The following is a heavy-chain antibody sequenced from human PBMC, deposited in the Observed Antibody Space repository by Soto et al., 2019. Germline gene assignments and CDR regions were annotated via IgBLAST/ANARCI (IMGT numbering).Heavy chain of an antibody. J-gene: IGHJ4*02. D-gene: IGHD3-22*01. CDR2: ISGSGGST. CDR3: AKDRDYYDSSGYPNPFDY. V-gene: IGHV3-23*01. Sequence: GGSLRLSCAASGFTFSSYAMSWVRQAPGKGLEWVSAISGSGGSTYYADSVKGRFTISRDNSKNTLYLQMNSLRAEDTAVYYCAKDRDYYDSSGYPNPFDYWGQGTLVTVSS. CDR1: GFTFSSYA.